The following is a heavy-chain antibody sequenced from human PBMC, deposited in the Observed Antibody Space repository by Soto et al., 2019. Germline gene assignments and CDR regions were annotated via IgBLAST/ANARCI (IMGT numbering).Heavy chain of an antibody. D-gene: IGHD3-16*02. V-gene: IGHV1-69*13. CDR2: IIPIFGTA. CDR3: ATTFGGVIGTRPPANFYYLAY. J-gene: IGHJ4*02. Sequence: VKVSCKACRGSFSSYAISWVRHAPGQGLEWMGGIIPIFGTANYAQKFQGRVTITADESTSTAYLEVSSLRSEERAVCDGATTFGGVIGTRPPANFYYLAYWGQGTLVPASP. CDR1: RGSFSSYA.